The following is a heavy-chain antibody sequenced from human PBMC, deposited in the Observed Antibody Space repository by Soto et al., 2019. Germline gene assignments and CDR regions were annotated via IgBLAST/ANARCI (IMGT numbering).Heavy chain of an antibody. CDR2: IIPIFGTA. D-gene: IGHD2-15*01. V-gene: IGHV1-69*01. Sequence: QVQLVQSGAEVKKPGSSVKVFCKASGGTFSSYAISWVRQAPGQGLEWMGGIIPIFGTANYAQKFQGRVTITADESTSTAYMELSSLRSEDTAVYYCAREGKPGYCSGGSCYYLFDYWGQGTLVTVSS. J-gene: IGHJ4*02. CDR1: GGTFSSYA. CDR3: AREGKPGYCSGGSCYYLFDY.